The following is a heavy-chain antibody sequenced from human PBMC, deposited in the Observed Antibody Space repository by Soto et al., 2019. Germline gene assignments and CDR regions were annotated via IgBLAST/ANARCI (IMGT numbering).Heavy chain of an antibody. J-gene: IGHJ6*03. CDR3: ARVVVVVPAAMEMNYYYYMDV. V-gene: IGHV4-31*03. D-gene: IGHD2-2*01. Sequence: QVQLQESGPGLVKPSQTLSLTCTVSGGSISSGGYYWSWIRQHPGKGLEWIGYIYYSGSTYYNPSLKSRVTISVDTSKNQFSLKLSSVTAADTAVYYCARVVVVVPAAMEMNYYYYMDVWGKGTTVTVSS. CDR2: IYYSGST. CDR1: GGSISSGGYY.